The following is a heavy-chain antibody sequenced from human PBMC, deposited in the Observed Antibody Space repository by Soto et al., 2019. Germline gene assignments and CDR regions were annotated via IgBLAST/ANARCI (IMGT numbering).Heavy chain of an antibody. V-gene: IGHV6-1*01. J-gene: IGHJ3*02. CDR1: GDSVSSNSAA. CDR2: TYYRSKWYN. D-gene: IGHD3-10*01. Sequence: QVQLQQSGPGLVKPSQTLSLTCAISGDSVSSNSAAWNWLRQSPSRGLEWLGSTYYRSKWYNDYTPSLKSQININPETSRNQFSLQLNSVTPEDTAVYYCARERGVLSEAFDIWGQGTVVTVSS. CDR3: ARERGVLSEAFDI.